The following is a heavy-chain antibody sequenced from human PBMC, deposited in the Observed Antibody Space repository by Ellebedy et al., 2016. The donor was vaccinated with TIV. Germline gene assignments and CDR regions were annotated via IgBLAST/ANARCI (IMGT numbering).Heavy chain of an antibody. CDR2: IIPIFGTA. J-gene: IGHJ5*02. V-gene: IGHV1-69*13. CDR3: ARDFLRAPDGSESYNNWFDP. D-gene: IGHD3-10*01. CDR1: GGTFSSYT. Sequence: ASVKVSCXASGGTFSSYTISWMRQAPGQGLEWMGGIIPIFGTANYAQKFQDRVTITADESTRTAYMELSSLRSEDTAVYYCARDFLRAPDGSESYNNWFDPWGQGTLVTVSS.